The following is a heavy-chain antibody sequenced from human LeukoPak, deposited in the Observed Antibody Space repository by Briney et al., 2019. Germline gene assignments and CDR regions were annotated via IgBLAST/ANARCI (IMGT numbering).Heavy chain of an antibody. D-gene: IGHD2-21*01. CDR3: ATSNDAKIAPFDH. Sequence: SETPSLTCTVSGVSMSAYQWSWVRQSPEKGLEWIGCINTKGETSYNPSLKSRVATSVDTSKSRFSLRLTSVTAADTAVYYCATSNDAKIAPFDHWGQGAPVTVSS. CDR1: GVSMSAYQ. J-gene: IGHJ4*02. CDR2: INTKGET. V-gene: IGHV4-4*09.